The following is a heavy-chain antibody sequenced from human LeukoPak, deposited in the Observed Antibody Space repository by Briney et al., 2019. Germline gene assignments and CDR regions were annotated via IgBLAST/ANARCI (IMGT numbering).Heavy chain of an antibody. CDR1: GFTVSSNY. Sequence: GGSLRLSCAASGFTVSSNYMSWVRQAPGKGLEWVSVIYSGGSTYYADSVKGRFTISRDNSKNTLYLQMNSLRAEDTAVYYCAKDPRGVYYGSGSFDYWGQGTLVTVSS. V-gene: IGHV3-53*05. CDR3: AKDPRGVYYGSGSFDY. J-gene: IGHJ4*02. D-gene: IGHD3-10*01. CDR2: IYSGGST.